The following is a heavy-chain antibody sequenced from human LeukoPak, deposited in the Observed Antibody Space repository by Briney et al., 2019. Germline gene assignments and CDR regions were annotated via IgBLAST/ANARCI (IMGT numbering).Heavy chain of an antibody. CDR1: GFTFSDYY. CDR2: ISSSGSTI. Sequence: GGSLRLSCAASGFTFSDYYMSWIRQAPGKGLEWVSYISSSGSTIYYADSVKGRFTISRDNAKNSLYLQMNSLRADDTAVYYCARDSQKKGGRARNNWFVPWGQGTLVTVSS. J-gene: IGHJ5*02. D-gene: IGHD3-10*01. CDR3: ARDSQKKGGRARNNWFVP. V-gene: IGHV3-11*01.